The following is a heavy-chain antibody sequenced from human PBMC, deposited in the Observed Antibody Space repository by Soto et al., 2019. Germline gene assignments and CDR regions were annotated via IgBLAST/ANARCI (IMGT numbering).Heavy chain of an antibody. Sequence: GSLRLSCAASGFTFSSYAMSWVRQAPGKGLEWVSAISGSGGSTYYADSVKGRFTISGDNSKNTLYLQMNSLRAEDTAVYYCAKGIRYSSSGSDVWGKGTTVTVSS. D-gene: IGHD6-6*01. V-gene: IGHV3-23*01. J-gene: IGHJ6*04. CDR3: AKGIRYSSSGSDV. CDR2: ISGSGGST. CDR1: GFTFSSYA.